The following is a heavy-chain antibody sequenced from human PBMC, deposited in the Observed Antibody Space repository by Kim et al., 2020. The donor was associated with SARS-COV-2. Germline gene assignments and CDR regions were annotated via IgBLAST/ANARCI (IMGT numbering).Heavy chain of an antibody. D-gene: IGHD6-25*01. V-gene: IGHV4-59*01. CDR3: ARVLGGGIAATGWFDP. CDR2: IYYSGST. Sequence: SETLSLTYTVSGGSISSYYWSWIRQPPGKGLEWIGYIYYSGSTNYNPSLKSRVTISVDTSKNQFSLKLSSVTAADTAVYYCARVLGGGIAATGWFDPWGQGTLVTVSS. J-gene: IGHJ5*02. CDR1: GGSISSYY.